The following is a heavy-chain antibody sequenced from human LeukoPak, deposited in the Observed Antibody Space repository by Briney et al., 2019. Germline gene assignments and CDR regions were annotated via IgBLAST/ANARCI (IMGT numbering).Heavy chain of an antibody. CDR1: GGSFSGYY. D-gene: IGHD2-21*01. Sequence: SETLSLTCAVYGGSFSGYYWSWIRQPPGKGLEWIGEINHSGSTNYNPSLKSRVTISVDTSKNQFSLKLSSVTAADTAVYYCARLSVVVIARPGYDAFDIWGQGSMVTVSS. V-gene: IGHV4-34*01. CDR2: INHSGST. J-gene: IGHJ3*02. CDR3: ARLSVVVIARPGYDAFDI.